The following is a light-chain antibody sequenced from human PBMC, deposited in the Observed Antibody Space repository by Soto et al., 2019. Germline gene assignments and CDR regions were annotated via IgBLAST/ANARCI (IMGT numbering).Light chain of an antibody. V-gene: IGKV1-39*01. CDR1: RSISTY. CDR2: GAS. CDR3: QLSDSSFT. J-gene: IGKJ5*01. Sequence: DIQMTQSPSSLSASVGDSVSIMCRASRSISTYLNWYQQKPGKAPKLLIYGASTLQSGVPSRFSGSGSGTDFTLAISSLQPEDFATYYCQLSDSSFTFGQGTRLEIK.